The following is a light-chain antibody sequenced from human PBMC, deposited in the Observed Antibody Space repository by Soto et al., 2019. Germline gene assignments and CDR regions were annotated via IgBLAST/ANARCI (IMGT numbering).Light chain of an antibody. J-gene: IGKJ1*01. Sequence: DIQMTQSPSTLSASLGDRVTITCRASQSVGRWLAWYQQKPGKAPKVLIYKASTLAYGVPSRFSGSGAGTEFTLTISSLQPDDFGTYFCQQYETCSTFGQGTKVDIK. CDR2: KAS. CDR3: QQYETCST. V-gene: IGKV1-5*03. CDR1: QSVGRW.